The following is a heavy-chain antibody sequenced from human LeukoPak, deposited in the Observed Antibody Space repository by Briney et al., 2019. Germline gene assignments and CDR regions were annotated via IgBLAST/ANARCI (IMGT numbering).Heavy chain of an antibody. D-gene: IGHD6-19*01. J-gene: IGHJ4*02. CDR1: GFTFSSYS. V-gene: IGHV3-21*01. CDR2: ISSSSSYI. CDR3: ARFSSGWPSFDY. Sequence: PGGSLRLSCAASGFTFSSYSMNWVRQAPGKGLECVSSISSSSSYIYYADSVKGRFTISRDNAKNSLYLQMNSLRAEDTAVYYCARFSSGWPSFDYWGQGTLVTVSS.